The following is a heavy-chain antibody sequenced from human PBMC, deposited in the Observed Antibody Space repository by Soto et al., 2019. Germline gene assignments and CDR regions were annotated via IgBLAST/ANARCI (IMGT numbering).Heavy chain of an antibody. V-gene: IGHV4-39*01. J-gene: IGHJ5*02. CDR2: IYYSGST. Sequence: QLQMQESGPGLVKPSETLSLTCTVSGGSISSSSYYWGWIRQPPGKGLEWIGSIYYSGSTYYNPSLKSRVAISVDTSKIQFFLRRTSMTAADTAVYYCSRHSGAARRGWFDPWGQGTLVTVSS. CDR3: SRHSGAARRGWFDP. CDR1: GGSISSSSYY. D-gene: IGHD6-6*01.